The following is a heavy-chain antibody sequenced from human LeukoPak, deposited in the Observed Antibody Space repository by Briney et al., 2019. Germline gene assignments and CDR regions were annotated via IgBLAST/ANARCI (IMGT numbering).Heavy chain of an antibody. CDR2: INTDGSST. CDR1: GFTFSSYW. CDR3: ARESGAAAPGY. J-gene: IGHJ4*02. D-gene: IGHD6-13*01. Sequence: GGSLRLSCAASGFTFSSYWMHWVRHAPGKGLVWVSRINTDGSSTGYADSVKGRFTISRDNAKNTLYLQMNSLRAEDTAVYYCARESGAAAPGYWGQGTLVTVSS. V-gene: IGHV3-74*01.